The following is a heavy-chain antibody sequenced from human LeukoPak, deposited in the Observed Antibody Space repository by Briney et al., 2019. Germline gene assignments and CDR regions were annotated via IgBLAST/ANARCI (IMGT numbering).Heavy chain of an antibody. CDR2: IYNSGST. V-gene: IGHV4-38-2*01. Sequence: PSETLSLTCAVSGNSISNTYYWGWIRQPPGKELEWIGSIYNSGSTHYNPSFKSRVTISVDTSKNQFSLKLSSVTAADTAVYYCARNSSGNYFDYWGQGTLVTVSS. CDR3: ARNSSGNYFDY. D-gene: IGHD1-26*01. J-gene: IGHJ4*02. CDR1: GNSISNTYY.